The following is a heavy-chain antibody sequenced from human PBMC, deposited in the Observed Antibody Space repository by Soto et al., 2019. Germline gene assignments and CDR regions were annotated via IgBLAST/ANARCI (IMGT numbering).Heavy chain of an antibody. D-gene: IGHD6-19*01. J-gene: IGHJ6*03. Sequence: QVQLVQSGDEVKKPGASVKVSCKASGYTFTSYGISWVRQAPGQGLEWMGWISAYNGNTNYAQKLQGRVTMTTDTSTSTAYMELRSLRSDDTAVYYCARDREQWLVYYYYYYMDVWGKGTTVTVSS. CDR2: ISAYNGNT. CDR3: ARDREQWLVYYYYYYMDV. CDR1: GYTFTSYG. V-gene: IGHV1-18*01.